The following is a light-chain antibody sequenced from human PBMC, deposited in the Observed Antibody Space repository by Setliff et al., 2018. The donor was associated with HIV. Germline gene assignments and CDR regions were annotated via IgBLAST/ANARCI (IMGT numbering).Light chain of an antibody. CDR3: QVWDSSSDHPYV. CDR1: NIGSKS. V-gene: IGLV3-21*04. J-gene: IGLJ1*01. Sequence: ELTQPPSVSVAPGKTARITCGGNNIGSKSVHWYQQKPGQAPVLVVYYDSDRPSGIPERFSGSNSGNTATLTISRVEAGDEADYYCQVWDSSSDHPYVFGTGTKVTVL. CDR2: YDS.